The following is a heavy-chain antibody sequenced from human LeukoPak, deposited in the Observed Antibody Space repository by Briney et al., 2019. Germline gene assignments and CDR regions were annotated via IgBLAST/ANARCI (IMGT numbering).Heavy chain of an antibody. CDR1: GYTLTELS. Sequence: ASVKVSCKVSGYTLTELSMHWVRQAPGQGLEWMGIINPSGGSTSYAQKFQGRVTMTRDTSTSTVYMELSSLRSEDTAVYYCAGASEEFLGYWGQGTLVTVSS. CDR2: INPSGGST. V-gene: IGHV1-46*01. J-gene: IGHJ4*02. CDR3: AGASEEFLGY. D-gene: IGHD7-27*01.